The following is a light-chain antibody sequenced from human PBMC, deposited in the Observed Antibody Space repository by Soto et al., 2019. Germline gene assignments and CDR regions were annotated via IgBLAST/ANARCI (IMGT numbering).Light chain of an antibody. CDR1: QSVSID. J-gene: IGKJ5*01. V-gene: IGKV3-11*01. CDR2: DAS. Sequence: EIVMTQSAATLSVSPGERATLSCRASQSVSIDLAWYQQTPGQAPRLLIYDASNRATGIPARFSGSGSGTDFTLTISSLEPEDFAVYYCQQRSDWITFGQGTRLEIK. CDR3: QQRSDWIT.